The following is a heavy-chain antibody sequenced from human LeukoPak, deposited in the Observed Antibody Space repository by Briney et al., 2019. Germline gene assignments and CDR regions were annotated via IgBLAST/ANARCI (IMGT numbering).Heavy chain of an antibody. CDR1: GGSISSGDYY. CDR3: ARDNIVVVPAAMFRWFDP. J-gene: IGHJ5*02. Sequence: SETLSLTCTVSGGSISSGDYYWSWIRQPPGKGLEWIGYIYYSGSTYYNPSLKSRVTISVDASKNQFSLKLSSVTAADTAVYYCARDNIVVVPAAMFRWFDPWGQGTLVTVSS. CDR2: IYYSGST. D-gene: IGHD2-2*01. V-gene: IGHV4-30-4*01.